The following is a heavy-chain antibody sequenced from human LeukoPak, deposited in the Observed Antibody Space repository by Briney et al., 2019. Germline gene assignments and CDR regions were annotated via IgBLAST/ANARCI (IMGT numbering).Heavy chain of an antibody. V-gene: IGHV1-2*02. J-gene: IGHJ4*02. CDR1: GYSFNEYY. CDR3: ARNYGGTSKYFDY. D-gene: IGHD4-23*01. Sequence: GASVKVSCKASGYSFNEYYMHWVRQAPGQGLEWMGWISPNSGGTNYAQNFQGRVTMTRDTSITTAYMELSGLTSDDTALYYCARNYGGTSKYFDYWGQGTLVTVSS. CDR2: ISPNSGGT.